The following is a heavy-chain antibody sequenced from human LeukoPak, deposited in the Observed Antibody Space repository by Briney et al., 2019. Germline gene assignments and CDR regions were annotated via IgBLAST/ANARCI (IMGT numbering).Heavy chain of an antibody. CDR2: IYAGGRI. CDR1: GFTFSNYN. V-gene: IGHV3-53*04. Sequence: SGGSLRLSCAASGFTFSNYNMNWVRQAPGKGLEWVSVIYAGGRIYYTDSVKGRFTISRHNSENTLYLQMNSLRAEDTAVYYCARLQEGAFDIWGQGTMVIVSS. CDR3: ARLQEGAFDI. J-gene: IGHJ3*02.